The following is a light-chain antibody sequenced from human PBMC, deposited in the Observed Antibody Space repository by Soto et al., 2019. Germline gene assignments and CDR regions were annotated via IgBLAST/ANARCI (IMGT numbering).Light chain of an antibody. V-gene: IGKV3-20*01. Sequence: VLTQSPGTLSLSPGERATLSCRASQSISSSYLAWYQKKPGQAPRLLIYGASSRATGIQERFSGSGSGTDFTLTISRLEPEDFAVYYCQQYGSSPLYTFGQGNKLEV. J-gene: IGKJ2*01. CDR1: QSISSSY. CDR3: QQYGSSPLYT. CDR2: GAS.